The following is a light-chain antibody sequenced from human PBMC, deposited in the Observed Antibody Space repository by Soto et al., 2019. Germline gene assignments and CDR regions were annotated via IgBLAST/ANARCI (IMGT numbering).Light chain of an antibody. J-gene: IGKJ1*01. Sequence: DIQMTQSPSTLSASVGDRVTVTCRASQSISSWLAWYQQKPGKAPKLLIYAASSLHSGVPSRLSSSGAGTDFTLTSRSLQPHAFAPDFCQQYSSSWTFGQATRVEI. CDR3: QQYSSSWT. CDR2: AAS. V-gene: IGKV1-5*01. CDR1: QSISSW.